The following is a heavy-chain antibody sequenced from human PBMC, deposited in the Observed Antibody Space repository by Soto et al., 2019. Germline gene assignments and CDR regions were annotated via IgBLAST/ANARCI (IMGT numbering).Heavy chain of an antibody. V-gene: IGHV3-30*18. CDR3: AKDRVGGTFYTPLGF. CDR1: GFNFDNYG. D-gene: IGHD1-7*01. CDR2: ITYDGSNK. Sequence: LRLSCQASGFNFDNYGMHWVRQAPGKGLEWVAVITYDGSNKYYADSMKGRFTISRDNSKNTLSLHLNTLKPEDTAVYHCAKDRVGGTFYTPLGFWGQGTLVTVSS. J-gene: IGHJ4*02.